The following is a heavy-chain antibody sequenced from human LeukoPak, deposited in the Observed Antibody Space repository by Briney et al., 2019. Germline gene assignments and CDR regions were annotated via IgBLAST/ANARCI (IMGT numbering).Heavy chain of an antibody. J-gene: IGHJ4*02. CDR1: GFTFSSYD. CDR3: AKGRYHDSSGYPIDY. D-gene: IGHD3-22*01. CDR2: IRYDGNIK. V-gene: IGHV3-30*02. Sequence: GGSLRLSCAASGFTFSSYDMHWVRQAPGKGLEWVAFIRYDGNIKYYADSVKGRLTISRDNSKNTLYLQMNSLRAEDTAVYHCAKGRYHDSSGYPIDYWGQGTLDTVSS.